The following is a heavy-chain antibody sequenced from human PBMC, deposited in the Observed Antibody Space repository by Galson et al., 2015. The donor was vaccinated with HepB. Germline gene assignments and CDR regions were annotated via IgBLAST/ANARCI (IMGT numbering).Heavy chain of an antibody. V-gene: IGHV3-30*18. J-gene: IGHJ3*02. CDR1: GFTFSSYG. D-gene: IGHD1-1*01. CDR2: ISYDGSNK. CDR3: AKGFPWPHWDAFDI. Sequence: SLRLSCAASGFTFSSYGMHWVRQAPGKGLEWVAVISYDGSNKYYADSVKGRFTISRDNSKNTLYLQMNSLRAEDTAVYYCAKGFPWPHWDAFDIWGQGTMVTVSS.